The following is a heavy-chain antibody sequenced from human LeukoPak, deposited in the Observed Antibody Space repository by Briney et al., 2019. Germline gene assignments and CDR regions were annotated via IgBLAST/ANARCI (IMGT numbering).Heavy chain of an antibody. Sequence: GRSLRLSCAASGFTFDDYAMHWVRQAPGKGLAWVSGISWNSGSIGYADSVKGRFTISRDNAKNSLYLQMNSLRAEDTALYYCAKDSDPPFTLSSSWPIDWGQGTLVTVSS. D-gene: IGHD6-13*01. J-gene: IGHJ4*02. CDR1: GFTFDDYA. CDR3: AKDSDPPFTLSSSWPID. CDR2: ISWNSGSI. V-gene: IGHV3-9*01.